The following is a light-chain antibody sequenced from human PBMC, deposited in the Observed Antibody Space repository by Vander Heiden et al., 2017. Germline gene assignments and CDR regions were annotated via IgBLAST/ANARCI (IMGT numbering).Light chain of an antibody. CDR1: QSISSY. Sequence: IQKTQSPSSLSACVGDRVTITCRASQSISSYLNWYQQKPGKAPKLLIYDASSLRSGVPSRFSGSGSGTDFTLTISSLQPEDFATYYCQQSYSTPWTFGQGTKVEIQ. CDR2: DAS. V-gene: IGKV1-39*01. CDR3: QQSYSTPWT. J-gene: IGKJ1*01.